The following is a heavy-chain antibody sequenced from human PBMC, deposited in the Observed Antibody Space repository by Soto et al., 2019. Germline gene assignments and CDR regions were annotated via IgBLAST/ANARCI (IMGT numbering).Heavy chain of an antibody. CDR3: ARGMVVPAAPGGPCCDY. D-gene: IGHD2-2*01. CDR2: INHSGST. Sequence: KPSETLSLTSAVYGGSFSGYYWSWIRQPPGKGLEWIGEINHSGSTNYNPSLKSRVTISVDTSKNQFSLKLSSVTAADTAVYYCARGMVVPAAPGGPCCDYWGQGNLVT. V-gene: IGHV4-34*01. CDR1: GGSFSGYY. J-gene: IGHJ4*02.